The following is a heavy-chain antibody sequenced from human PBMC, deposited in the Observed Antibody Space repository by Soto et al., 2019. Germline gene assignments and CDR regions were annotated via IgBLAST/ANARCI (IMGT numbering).Heavy chain of an antibody. CDR3: VRQIYDSDTGPNFQYYFDS. J-gene: IGHJ4*02. CDR1: GYSFAGYW. V-gene: IGHV5-10-1*01. Sequence: GESLKISCKGSGYSFAGYWITWVRQKPGKGLEWMGRIDPSDSQTYYSPSFRGHVTISVTKSITTVFLQWSSLRASDTAMYYCVRQIYDSDTGPNFQYYFDSWGQGTPVTVSS. D-gene: IGHD3-22*01. CDR2: IDPSDSQT.